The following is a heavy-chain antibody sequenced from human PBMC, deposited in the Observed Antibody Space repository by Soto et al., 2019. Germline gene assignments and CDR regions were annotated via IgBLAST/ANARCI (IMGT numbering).Heavy chain of an antibody. J-gene: IGHJ6*03. CDR3: AKASLKNIIKYYYMDV. CDR2: ISGSGGST. D-gene: IGHD3-10*01. V-gene: IGHV3-23*01. CDR1: GFTFSSYA. Sequence: EVQLLESGGGLVQPGGSLRLSCAASGFTFSSYAMSWVRQAPGKGLEWVSAISGSGGSTYYADSVKGRFTISRDNSKNTLYLQMNSLRAQDTAVYYCAKASLKNIIKYYYMDVWGKGTTVTVSS.